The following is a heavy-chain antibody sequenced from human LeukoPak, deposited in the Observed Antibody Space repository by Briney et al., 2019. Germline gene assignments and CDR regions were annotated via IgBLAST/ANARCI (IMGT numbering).Heavy chain of an antibody. CDR1: GFTFSTYG. Sequence: RGTLRLSCAASGFTFSTYGMHWVRQAPGKGLEWVAVISYDGSNKYYADSVKGRFTISRDNSKNTLYLQMNSLRAEDTALYYCAKDPCTSTSCYAYNFYYYGMDVWGQGTTVTASS. CDR3: AKDPCTSTSCYAYNFYYYGMDV. V-gene: IGHV3-30*18. D-gene: IGHD2-2*01. J-gene: IGHJ6*02. CDR2: ISYDGSNK.